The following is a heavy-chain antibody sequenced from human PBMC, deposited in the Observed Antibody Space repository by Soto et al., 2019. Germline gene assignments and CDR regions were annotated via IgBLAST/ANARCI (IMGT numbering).Heavy chain of an antibody. CDR1: GYSFTSYW. J-gene: IGHJ3*02. CDR3: ASQGLREYSGYVGAFDI. CDR2: IYPGDSDT. Sequence: GESLKISCKGSGYSFTSYWIGWVRQMPGKGLEWMGIIYPGDSDTRYSPSFQGQVTISADKSISTAYLQWSSLKASDTAMYYCASQGLREYSGYVGAFDIWGQGTMVTVSS. V-gene: IGHV5-51*01. D-gene: IGHD5-12*01.